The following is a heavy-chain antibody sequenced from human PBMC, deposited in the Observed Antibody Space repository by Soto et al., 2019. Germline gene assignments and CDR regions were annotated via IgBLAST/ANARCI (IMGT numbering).Heavy chain of an antibody. CDR2: IYYSGST. CDR1: GCSISSYY. V-gene: IGHV4-59*01. Sequence: TSETLSLTCTVSGCSISSYYWSWIRQPPGKVLELIVYIYYSGSTNYNPSLKSRVTISVDTSKNQFSLKLSSVTAADTAVYYCARQGRRILYDRAWFDPWGQGTLVTVSS. D-gene: IGHD2-15*01. J-gene: IGHJ5*02. CDR3: ARQGRRILYDRAWFDP.